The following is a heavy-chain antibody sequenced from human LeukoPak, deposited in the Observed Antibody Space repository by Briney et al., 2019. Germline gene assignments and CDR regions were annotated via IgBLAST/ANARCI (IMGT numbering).Heavy chain of an antibody. J-gene: IGHJ4*02. Sequence: SETLSLTCTVSGGSISSGSYYWSWIRQPAGKGLEWIGRIYTSGSTNYNPSLKSRVTISVDTSKNQFSLKLSSVTAADTAVYYCARGRSLADIVVVPAAILPFDYWGQGTLVTVSS. CDR2: IYTSGST. CDR1: GGSISSGSYY. D-gene: IGHD2-2*01. CDR3: ARGRSLADIVVVPAAILPFDY. V-gene: IGHV4-61*02.